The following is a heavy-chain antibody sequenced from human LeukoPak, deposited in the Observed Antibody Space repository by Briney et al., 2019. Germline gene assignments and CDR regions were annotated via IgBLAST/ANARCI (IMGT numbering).Heavy chain of an antibody. J-gene: IGHJ4*02. D-gene: IGHD6-6*01. CDR1: GFTFSSYA. CDR2: ITGGGDDT. V-gene: IGHV3-23*01. Sequence: ETGGSLRLSCAASGFTFSSYAMSWVRQAPGKGLEWFSAITGGGDDTYYADSVEGRFTISRDNSKNTLYLQMNSLRAEDTAVYYCAKGSRVSRPYYFDYWGQGTLVTVSS. CDR3: AKGSRVSRPYYFDY.